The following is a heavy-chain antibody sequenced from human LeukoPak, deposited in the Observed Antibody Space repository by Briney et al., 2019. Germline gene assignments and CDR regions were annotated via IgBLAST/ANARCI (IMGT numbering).Heavy chain of an antibody. V-gene: IGHV4-39*01. J-gene: IGHJ6*02. CDR1: GASIRGSSFY. Sequence: SETLSLTCTVSGASIRGSSFYWGWVRQPPGKGLEWIGSIYYSGTTYYNPSLKSRITLSVDTSRDQFPLRLSSVTAADTAVYYCARHGDFPNYYYYAMDVWGQGTTVTVSS. CDR3: ARHGDFPNYYYYAMDV. CDR2: IYYSGTT. D-gene: IGHD3-16*01.